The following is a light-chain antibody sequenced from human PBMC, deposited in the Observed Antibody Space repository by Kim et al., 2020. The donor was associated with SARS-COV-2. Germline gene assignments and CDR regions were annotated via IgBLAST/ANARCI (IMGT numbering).Light chain of an antibody. J-gene: IGLJ2*01. CDR2: GTT. CDR1: SSNIGADYD. V-gene: IGLV1-40*01. Sequence: QPVLTQPPSVSGAPGQRVTISCTGSSSNIGADYDVHWYQQFPGTAPKILIYGTTNRPSGVPDRFYGYRSGTSASLAITGLQAEDEADYYCQSYDSSLSASVVFGGGTKLTVL. CDR3: QSYDSSLSASVV.